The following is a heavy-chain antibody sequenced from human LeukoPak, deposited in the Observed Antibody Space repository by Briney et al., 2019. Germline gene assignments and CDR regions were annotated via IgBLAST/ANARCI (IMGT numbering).Heavy chain of an antibody. Sequence: GGSLRLSCAASGFTFSRYDLSWVRQAPGKGLECVSTISRTVTTTYYADSVKGRFTISRDNSKNTLYLQMNDLRADDTAVYYCAKDPGEGYYFDYWGQGTLVTVSS. CDR1: GFTFSRYD. CDR2: ISRTVTTT. V-gene: IGHV3-23*01. D-gene: IGHD4-17*01. J-gene: IGHJ4*02. CDR3: AKDPGEGYYFDY.